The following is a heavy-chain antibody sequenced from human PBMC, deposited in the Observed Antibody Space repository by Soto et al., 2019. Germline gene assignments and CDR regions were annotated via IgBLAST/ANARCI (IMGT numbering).Heavy chain of an antibody. CDR2: IDPSDSYT. Sequence: LGESLKISCKGSGYSFTSYWISWVRQMPGKGLEWMGRIDPSDSYTNYSPSFQGHVTISADKSISTAYLQWSSLKASDTAIYYCAKKAGDGYNLYVFDIWGQGTMVTVSS. J-gene: IGHJ3*02. CDR3: AKKAGDGYNLYVFDI. CDR1: GYSFTSYW. D-gene: IGHD5-12*01. V-gene: IGHV5-10-1*01.